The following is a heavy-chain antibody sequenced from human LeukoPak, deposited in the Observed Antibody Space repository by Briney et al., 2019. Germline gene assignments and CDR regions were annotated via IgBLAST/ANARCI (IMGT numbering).Heavy chain of an antibody. CDR2: INTDGSST. V-gene: IGHV3-74*01. J-gene: IGHJ5*02. Sequence: GGSLRLSCAASGFTFSSYRMHWVRHAPGKGLVWVSRINTDGSSTSYADSVKGRFTISRDNAKNTLYLQMNSLRAEDTAVYYCAREYCSSTSCYNDSWFDPWGQGTLVTVSS. CDR1: GFTFSSYR. D-gene: IGHD2-2*02. CDR3: AREYCSSTSCYNDSWFDP.